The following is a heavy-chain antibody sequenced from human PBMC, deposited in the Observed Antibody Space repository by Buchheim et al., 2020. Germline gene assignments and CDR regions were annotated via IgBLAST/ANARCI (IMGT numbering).Heavy chain of an antibody. CDR3: ARFGYSISLSYYYYYYYMDV. V-gene: IGHV3-48*01. CDR2: ISSSSSTI. D-gene: IGHD6-6*01. J-gene: IGHJ6*03. CDR1: GFTFSSYS. Sequence: EVQLVESGGGLVQPGGSLRLSCAASGFTFSSYSMNWVRQAPGKGLEWGSYISSSSSTIYYADSVKGRFTISRANAKNSLYLQMNSLRAEDTAVYYFARFGYSISLSYYYYYYYMDVWGKGTT.